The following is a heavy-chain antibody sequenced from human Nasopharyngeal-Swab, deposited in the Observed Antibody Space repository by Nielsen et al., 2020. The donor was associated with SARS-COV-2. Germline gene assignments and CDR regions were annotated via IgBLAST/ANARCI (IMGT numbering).Heavy chain of an antibody. CDR3: ARGKILRYFDWLLYPFDY. Sequence: WIPQPPGKGLEWIGEINHSGSTNYNPSLKSRVTISVDTSKNQFSLKLSSVTAADTAVYYRARGKILRYFDWLLYPFDYWGQGTLVTVSS. V-gene: IGHV4-34*01. CDR2: INHSGST. J-gene: IGHJ4*02. D-gene: IGHD3-9*01.